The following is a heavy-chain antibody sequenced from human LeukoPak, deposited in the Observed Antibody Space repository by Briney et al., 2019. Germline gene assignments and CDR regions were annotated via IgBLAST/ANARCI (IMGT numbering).Heavy chain of an antibody. J-gene: IGHJ3*02. CDR2: IYSGGSA. Sequence: GGSLRLSCAASGFTFSSNYMSWIRQAPGKGLECVSVIYSGGSAYYAASVKGRFTISTDNSNNTLYLQLNNLIAEDTAAYYYARAGRRFGEYAFDIWGQGTMVTVSS. CDR3: ARAGRRFGEYAFDI. D-gene: IGHD3-10*01. CDR1: GFTFSSNY. V-gene: IGHV3-53*01.